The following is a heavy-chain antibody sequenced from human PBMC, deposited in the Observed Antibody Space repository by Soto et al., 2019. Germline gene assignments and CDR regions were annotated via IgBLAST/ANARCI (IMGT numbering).Heavy chain of an antibody. Sequence: GGPLRLSCEASGLTFSNAWMNWVRQAPGKGLEWEGQIKSKTDGGTTDYAAPVKGRVTISRDDSKNTLYLQMNSLKTEDTAVYYCTTEVGRSGWYWTYYYYGMDVWGQGTTVTVSS. J-gene: IGHJ6*02. CDR1: GLTFSNAW. V-gene: IGHV3-15*07. D-gene: IGHD6-19*01. CDR2: IKSKTDGGTT. CDR3: TTEVGRSGWYWTYYYYGMDV.